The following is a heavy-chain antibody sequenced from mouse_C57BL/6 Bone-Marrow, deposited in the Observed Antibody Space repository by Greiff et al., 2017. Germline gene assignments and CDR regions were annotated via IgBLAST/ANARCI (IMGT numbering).Heavy chain of an antibody. V-gene: IGHV5-4*01. CDR1: GFTFSSYA. J-gene: IGHJ2*01. CDR2: ISDGGSYT. Sequence: EVKVEESGGGLVKPGGSLKLSCAASGFTFSSYAMSWVRQTPEKRLEWVATISDGGSYTYYPDNVKGRFTISRDNAKNNLYLQMSHLKSEDTAMYYCARDGGDYWGQGTTLTVSS. CDR3: ARDGGDY.